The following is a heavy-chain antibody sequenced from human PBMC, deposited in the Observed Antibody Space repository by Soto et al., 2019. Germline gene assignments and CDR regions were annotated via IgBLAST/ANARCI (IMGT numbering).Heavy chain of an antibody. CDR3: ARERGDILTGYYFDY. D-gene: IGHD3-9*01. V-gene: IGHV1-18*01. J-gene: IGHJ4*02. CDR2: ISAYNGNT. CDR1: GYTFTSYG. Sequence: ASVKVSCKASGYTFTSYGISWVRQAPGQGLEWMGWISAYNGNTNYAQKLQGRVTMTTDTSTSTAYMELRSLRSDDTAVYYCARERGDILTGYYFDYWGQGTLVTVSS.